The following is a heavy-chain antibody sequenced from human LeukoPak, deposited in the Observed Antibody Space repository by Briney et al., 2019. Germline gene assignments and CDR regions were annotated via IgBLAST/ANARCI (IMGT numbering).Heavy chain of an antibody. J-gene: IGHJ4*02. Sequence: GGSLRLSCAASGFTVSSNYMNWVRQAPGKGLEWVSVIYSGGSTYYADSVKGRFTISRDNSKNTLYVQMNSLRVEDTAVYYCARSGEAGTFDYWGQGTLVTVSA. CDR1: GFTVSSNY. CDR2: IYSGGST. D-gene: IGHD6-13*01. CDR3: ARSGEAGTFDY. V-gene: IGHV3-66*01.